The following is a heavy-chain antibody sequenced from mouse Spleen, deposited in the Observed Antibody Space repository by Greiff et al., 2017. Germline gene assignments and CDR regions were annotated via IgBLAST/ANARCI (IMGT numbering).Heavy chain of an antibody. CDR3: TRPVLDYAMDY. V-gene: IGHV1-15*01. CDR2: IDPETGGT. Sequence: VQLQQSGAELVRPGASVTLSCKASGYTFTDYEMHWVKQTPVHGLEWIGAIDPETGGTAYNQKFKGKAILTADKSSSTAYMELRSLTSEDSAVYYCTRPVLDYAMDYWGQGTSVTVSS. CDR1: GYTFTDYE. J-gene: IGHJ4*01.